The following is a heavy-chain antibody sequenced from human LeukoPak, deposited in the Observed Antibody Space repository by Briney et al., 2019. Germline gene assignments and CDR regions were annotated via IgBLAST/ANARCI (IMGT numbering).Heavy chain of an antibody. D-gene: IGHD1-26*01. CDR2: ISPSSTLI. J-gene: IGHJ4*02. CDR3: ASLASEWELPEVDY. V-gene: IGHV3-48*01. Sequence: PGGSLRLSCAASGFTFSSYAMNWVRHAPGTGLEWVSYISPSSTLIYSADSVKGRFTISRDNAKKSLFLQMNSLRAEDTAVYYCASLASEWELPEVDYWGLGTLVTVSS. CDR1: GFTFSSYA.